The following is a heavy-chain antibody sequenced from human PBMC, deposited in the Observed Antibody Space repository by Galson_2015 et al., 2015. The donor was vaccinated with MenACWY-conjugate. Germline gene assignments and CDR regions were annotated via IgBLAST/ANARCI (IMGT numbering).Heavy chain of an antibody. Sequence: SLRLSCAASGFTFRNYWMTWVRQAPGKGLEWVASIKKDGSEKYYVDSVKGRFTISRDNSKNTLYLQIDGLRAEDTAVYYCAKDHTPDGLWNFDYWGRGTLVTVSS. D-gene: IGHD1-1*01. V-gene: IGHV3-7*03. CDR3: AKDHTPDGLWNFDY. J-gene: IGHJ4*02. CDR1: GFTFRNYW. CDR2: IKKDGSEK.